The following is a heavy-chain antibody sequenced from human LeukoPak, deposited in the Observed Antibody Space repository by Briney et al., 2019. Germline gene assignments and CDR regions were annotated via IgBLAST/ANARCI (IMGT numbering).Heavy chain of an antibody. D-gene: IGHD1-7*01. CDR2: ISCNSGTI. J-gene: IGHJ4*02. CDR3: TNSWNFAEFDY. CDR1: GFTFNDYA. V-gene: IGHV3-9*01. Sequence: PGGSLRLSCAASGFTFNDYAMHWVRQAPGKGLEWVAGISCNSGTICYAQSVKGLFTISRNNSKNTMHLQMTGLGAEDSAGYYCTNSWNFAEFDYWGQGTLVTVSS.